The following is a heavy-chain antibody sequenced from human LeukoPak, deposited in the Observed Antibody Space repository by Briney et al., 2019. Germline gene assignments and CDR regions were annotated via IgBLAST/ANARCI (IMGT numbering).Heavy chain of an antibody. CDR1: GFTFSSYA. Sequence: GGSLRLSCAASGFTFSSYAMHWVRQAPGKGLEWVAVISYDGSNKYYADSVKGRFTISRDNSKNTLYLQMNSLRAEDTAVYYCARAPYDSHNNWFDPWGQGTLVTVSS. D-gene: IGHD3-22*01. CDR2: ISYDGSNK. J-gene: IGHJ5*02. V-gene: IGHV3-30*04. CDR3: ARAPYDSHNNWFDP.